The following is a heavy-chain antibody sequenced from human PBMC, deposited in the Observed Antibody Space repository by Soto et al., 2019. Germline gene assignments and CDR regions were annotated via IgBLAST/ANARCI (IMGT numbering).Heavy chain of an antibody. D-gene: IGHD4-17*01. V-gene: IGHV1-2*04. CDR1: GYTFTGYY. CDR2: INPNSGGT. J-gene: IGHJ4*02. CDR3: ARVSRDYGDYPNFDY. Sequence: ASVKVSCKASGYTFTGYYMHWVRQAPGQGLEWMGWINPNSGGTNYAQKFQGWVTMTRDTSISTAYMELSRLRSDDTAVYYCARVSRDYGDYPNFDYWGQGTLVTVSS.